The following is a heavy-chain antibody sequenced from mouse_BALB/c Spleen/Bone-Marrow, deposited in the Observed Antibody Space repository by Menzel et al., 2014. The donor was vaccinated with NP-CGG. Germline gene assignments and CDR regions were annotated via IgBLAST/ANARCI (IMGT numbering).Heavy chain of an antibody. V-gene: IGHV1-69*01. CDR3: ARSDSRFDPLPY. CDR2: IDTSDSYT. CDR1: GHTFTEYW. Sequence: MQLQESRDELEMAGALVKMSCKASGHTFTEYWMNCVKQGPGQGLEWIGAIDTSDSYTSYNQKFKGKATLTVDESSSTAYIQLSSLTSEHSAVYYCARSDSRFDPLPYWGQGTLVTVSA. J-gene: IGHJ3*01. D-gene: IGHD2-14*01.